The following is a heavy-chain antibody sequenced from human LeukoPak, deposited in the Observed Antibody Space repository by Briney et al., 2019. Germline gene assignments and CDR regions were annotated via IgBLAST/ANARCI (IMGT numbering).Heavy chain of an antibody. CDR1: GYTFTSYD. CDR3: TRAESYGSGSYYAPLIDY. J-gene: IGHJ4*02. Sequence: GASVKVSCKASGYTFTSYDINWVRQATGQGLEWMGWMNPNSGNTGYAQKFQGRVTMTRNTSKSTAYMELSSLRSEDTAVYYCTRAESYGSGSYYAPLIDYWGQGTLVTVSS. V-gene: IGHV1-8*01. CDR2: MNPNSGNT. D-gene: IGHD3-10*01.